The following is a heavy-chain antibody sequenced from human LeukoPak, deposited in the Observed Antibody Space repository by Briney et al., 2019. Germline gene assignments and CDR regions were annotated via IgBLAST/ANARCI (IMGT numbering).Heavy chain of an antibody. CDR1: GFILRNYA. D-gene: IGHD1-26*01. CDR2: ITGSGGGT. V-gene: IGHV3-23*01. J-gene: IGHJ4*02. Sequence: GGSLRLSCAASGFILRNYAMNWVRQAPGKGPEWVSSITGSGGGTSYADSVKGRFTISRDNSKSTLYLQLNSLRAEDTAVYYCARGLGSYQWGQGTLVTVSP. CDR3: ARGLGSYQ.